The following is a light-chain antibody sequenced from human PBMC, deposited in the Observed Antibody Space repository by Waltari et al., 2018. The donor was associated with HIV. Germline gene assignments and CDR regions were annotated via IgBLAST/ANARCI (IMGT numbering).Light chain of an antibody. Sequence: YALPQPPSVSVAPGRTARIACEGNNIGDKSVTRYQQKPGQAPILVIYYDTDRPSGIPERFSGSNSGNTASLIISRVEAGDEADYYCQVWDTTTDQYVFGTGTKVTV. J-gene: IGLJ1*01. V-gene: IGLV3-21*04. CDR3: QVWDTTTDQYV. CDR2: YDT. CDR1: NIGDKS.